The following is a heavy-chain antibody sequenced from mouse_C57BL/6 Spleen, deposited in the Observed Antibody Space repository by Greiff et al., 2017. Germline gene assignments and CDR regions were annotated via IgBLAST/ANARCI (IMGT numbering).Heavy chain of an antibody. D-gene: IGHD1-1*01. V-gene: IGHV1-80*01. J-gene: IGHJ3*01. CDR3: ATHGLYYGSSWGFAY. CDR1: GYAFSSYW. CDR2: IYPGDGDT. Sequence: QVQLQQSGAELVKPGASVKISCKASGYAFSSYWMNWVKQRPGKGLEWIGQIYPGDGDTNYNGKFKGKATLTADKSSSTAYMQLSSLTSEDSAVYFCATHGLYYGSSWGFAYWGQGTLVTVSA.